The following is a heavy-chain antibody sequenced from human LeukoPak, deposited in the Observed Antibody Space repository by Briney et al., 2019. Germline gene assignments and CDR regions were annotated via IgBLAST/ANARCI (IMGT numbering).Heavy chain of an antibody. CDR2: ITNGGGST. D-gene: IGHD3-10*01. CDR3: AKRYFDITIKAFDI. CDR1: GFTFSSYG. Sequence: GGSLRLSCAASGFTFSSYGMHWVRQAPGKGLEWVSTITNGGGSTWYADSAKGRFTISRDNSKNTLYLQMNSLRAADTAMYYCAKRYFDITIKAFDIWGQGTMVTVSS. V-gene: IGHV3-23*01. J-gene: IGHJ3*02.